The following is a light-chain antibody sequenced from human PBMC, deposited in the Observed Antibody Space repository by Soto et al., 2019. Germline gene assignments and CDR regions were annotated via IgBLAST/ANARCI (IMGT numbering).Light chain of an antibody. CDR3: QQLNSYPLT. V-gene: IGKV1-9*01. Sequence: DIQLTQSPSFLSASVGDRVTITCRASQGIGSSLIWYQQKPGKAPNLLLSTASTLRSGAPSRFSGSGSGTEFTLTISSLQPEDFASYYCQQLNSYPLTFGGGTKVEIK. CDR2: TAS. J-gene: IGKJ4*01. CDR1: QGIGSS.